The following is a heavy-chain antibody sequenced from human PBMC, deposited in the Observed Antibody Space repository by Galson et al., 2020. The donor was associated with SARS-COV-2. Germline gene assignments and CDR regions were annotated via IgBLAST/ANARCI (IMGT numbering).Heavy chain of an antibody. CDR2: VNHSGST. J-gene: IGHJ4*02. V-gene: IGHV4-34*01. CDR3: ARGLDGTGRFNGWDY. CDR1: GGSFSGYF. Sequence: SETLSLTCAVYGGSFSGYFWSWIRQPPGKGLEWIGEVNHSGSTNYNPSLKSRVTISVETSKNQVSLKLSSVTAADTAVYYCARGLDGTGRFNGWDYWGQGTLVTGSS. D-gene: IGHD2-8*02.